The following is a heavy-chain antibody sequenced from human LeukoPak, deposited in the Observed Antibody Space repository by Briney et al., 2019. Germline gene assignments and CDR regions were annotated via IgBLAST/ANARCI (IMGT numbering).Heavy chain of an antibody. CDR1: GFTFDDYA. CDR3: AKDIFTGIAAAGAIDY. CDR2: ISWNSGSI. J-gene: IGHJ4*02. D-gene: IGHD6-13*01. V-gene: IGHV3-9*01. Sequence: PGGSLRLSCAASGFTFDDYAMHWVRHAPGKGLEWVSGISWNSGSIGYADSVKGRFTISRDNAKTSLYLQMNSLRAEDTALYYCAKDIFTGIAAAGAIDYWGQGTLVTVTS.